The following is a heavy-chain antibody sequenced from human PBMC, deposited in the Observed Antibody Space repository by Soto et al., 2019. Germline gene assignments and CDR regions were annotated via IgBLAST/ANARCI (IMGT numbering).Heavy chain of an antibody. Sequence: EVQLVESGGGLVQPGGSLKLSCAASGFIFSGSTMHWVRQASGKGLEWVGRVTTKTSNYATSYNAAVRGRFTISRDDSNNAAYLQMNSLKTEDSAVYYCARSHLADYSNADFEYWGQGTLVTVSS. J-gene: IGHJ4*02. V-gene: IGHV3-73*01. CDR3: ARSHLADYSNADFEY. D-gene: IGHD4-4*01. CDR2: VTTKTSNYAT. CDR1: GFIFSGST.